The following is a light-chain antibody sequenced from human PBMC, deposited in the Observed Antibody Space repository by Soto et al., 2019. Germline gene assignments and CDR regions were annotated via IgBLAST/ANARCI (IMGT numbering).Light chain of an antibody. CDR2: DAS. CDR1: QTTNTW. CDR3: QQYISYPYT. V-gene: IGKV1-5*01. J-gene: IGKJ2*01. Sequence: DIQMTQFPSTLSASVGDRVTITCRASQTTNTWLAWYQQKPGTAPKLLIYDASSLEGGVPSRFSASGSGTEFTLSSSSLHPDTLATYYCQQYISYPYTFGQGTKVEIK.